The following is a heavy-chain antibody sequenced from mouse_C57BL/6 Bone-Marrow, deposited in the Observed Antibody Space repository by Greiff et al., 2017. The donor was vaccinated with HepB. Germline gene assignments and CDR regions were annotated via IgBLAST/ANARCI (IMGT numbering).Heavy chain of an antibody. CDR3: TRPGIYYDYPWYFDV. V-gene: IGHV15-2*01. D-gene: IGHD2-4*01. CDR1: DSEVFPIAY. Sequence: QVQLQQSGSELRSPGSSVKLSCKDFDSEVFPIAYMSWVRQKPGHGFEWIGGILPSIGRTIYGEKFEDKATLDADTLSNTAYLELNSLTSEDSAIYYCTRPGIYYDYPWYFDVWGTGTTVTVSS. CDR2: ILPSIGRT. J-gene: IGHJ1*03.